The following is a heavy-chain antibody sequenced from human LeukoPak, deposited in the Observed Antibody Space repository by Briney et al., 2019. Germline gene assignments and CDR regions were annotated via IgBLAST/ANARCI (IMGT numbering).Heavy chain of an antibody. Sequence: ASVKVSCKASGYTFTGSYMHWVRQAPGQGLEWMGWVNPNSGGTNYAQKFQGRVAMTRDTSISTAYMELSSLRSDDTAVYYCARVPAAGTGPDYWGQGTLVTVSS. J-gene: IGHJ4*02. CDR3: ARVPAAGTGPDY. CDR2: VNPNSGGT. D-gene: IGHD6-13*01. V-gene: IGHV1-2*02. CDR1: GYTFTGSY.